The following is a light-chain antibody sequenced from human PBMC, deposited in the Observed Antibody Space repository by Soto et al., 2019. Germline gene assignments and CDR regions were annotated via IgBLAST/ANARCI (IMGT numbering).Light chain of an antibody. CDR1: QSISTY. V-gene: IGKV1-39*01. CDR2: AAS. CDR3: QQGYSNPRT. J-gene: IGKJ2*02. Sequence: DIQLTQSPSSLSASVGDRVTITCRASQSISTYLNWYQQIPGKAPKLLIYAASTLQSGVPSRFSGGGSGTDFTLTISSLQPEDFATYFCQQGYSNPRTFGQGTKLDI.